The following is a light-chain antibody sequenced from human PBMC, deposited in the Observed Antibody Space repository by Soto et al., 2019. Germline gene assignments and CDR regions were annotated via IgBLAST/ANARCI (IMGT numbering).Light chain of an antibody. J-gene: IGKJ3*01. CDR3: MQTLQFPFT. V-gene: IGKV2-28*01. CDR1: QSLQHTDGYNY. Sequence: DLLMTQSPLSLPVTPGEPASISCRPSQSLQHTDGYNYLDWYLQKPGQSPQLLVYLGFNRASGVPDRFSAGGSGTAYSLKISRVEAEDVGVYYCMQTLQFPFTFGPGTKVDF. CDR2: LGF.